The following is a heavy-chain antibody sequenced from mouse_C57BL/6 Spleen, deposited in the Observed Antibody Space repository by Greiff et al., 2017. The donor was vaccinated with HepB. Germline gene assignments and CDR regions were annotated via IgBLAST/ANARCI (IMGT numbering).Heavy chain of an antibody. CDR3: ARRGYGSSYDWYFDV. D-gene: IGHD1-1*01. J-gene: IGHJ1*03. CDR1: GFTFSDYY. V-gene: IGHV5-12*01. CDR2: ISNGGGST. Sequence: EVQRVESGGGLAQPGGSLKLSCAASGFTFSDYYMYWVRQTPEKRLEWVAYISNGGGSTYYPDTVKGRFTISRDNAKNTLYLQMSRLKSEDTAMYYCARRGYGSSYDWYFDVWGTGTTVTVSS.